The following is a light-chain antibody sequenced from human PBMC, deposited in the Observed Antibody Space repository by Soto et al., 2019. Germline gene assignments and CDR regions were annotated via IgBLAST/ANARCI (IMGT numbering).Light chain of an antibody. V-gene: IGKV1-33*01. CDR3: HQYDNLPLT. CDR2: DAS. CDR1: QDISNY. Sequence: DIPMTQSPSSLSASVGDRVTITCQASQDISNYLNWYQQKPGKAPRLLIYDASNLETGVPSRFSGSGSGTDFTFTISRLQSEDIATYYCHQYDNLPLTFGQGTRLEIK. J-gene: IGKJ5*01.